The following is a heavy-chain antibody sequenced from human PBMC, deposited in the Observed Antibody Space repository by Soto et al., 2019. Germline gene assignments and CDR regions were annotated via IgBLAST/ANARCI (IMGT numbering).Heavy chain of an antibody. J-gene: IGHJ4*02. CDR2: INHSGST. D-gene: IGHD3-10*01. CDR1: GGSFSGCY. V-gene: IGHV4-34*01. Sequence: SETLSLTCAVYGGSFSGCYWIWLRQPPGNGLEWIGEINHSGSTNYNPSLKSRVTISVDTSKNQFSLKLSSVTAADTAVYYCARGGRYYGSGSYYQRAFDYWGQGTLVTVPQ. CDR3: ARGGRYYGSGSYYQRAFDY.